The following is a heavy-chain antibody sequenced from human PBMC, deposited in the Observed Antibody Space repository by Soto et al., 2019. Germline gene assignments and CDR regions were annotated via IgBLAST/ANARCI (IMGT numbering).Heavy chain of an antibody. V-gene: IGHV3-30*14. J-gene: IGHJ6*02. Sequence: QVQLVESGGGAVQPGRSLKLSCAASGFTFNTYTMHWVRQAPGKGLEWVPLISYAGDNKNFADSVQGRFTISRDISKNTLYLQMNSLRADDTAVYYCARVPLRNGSGKEVDYYGLDVWGRGTTVTVSS. D-gene: IGHD3-10*01. CDR1: GFTFNTYT. CDR2: ISYAGDNK. CDR3: ARVPLRNGSGKEVDYYGLDV.